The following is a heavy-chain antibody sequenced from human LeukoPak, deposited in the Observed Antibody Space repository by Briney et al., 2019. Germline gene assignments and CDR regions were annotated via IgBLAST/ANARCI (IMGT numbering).Heavy chain of an antibody. Sequence: GGSLRLSCAGSGFTFTSYWMHWVRQAPGKGLVWVSRINPDGSTINYADSVKGRFTISRDNAKNTLYLQMNSLRAEDTAVYYCATAGNYRFDYWGQGTLVTVSS. CDR2: INPDGSTI. D-gene: IGHD1-7*01. CDR1: GFTFTSYW. CDR3: ATAGNYRFDY. J-gene: IGHJ4*02. V-gene: IGHV3-74*01.